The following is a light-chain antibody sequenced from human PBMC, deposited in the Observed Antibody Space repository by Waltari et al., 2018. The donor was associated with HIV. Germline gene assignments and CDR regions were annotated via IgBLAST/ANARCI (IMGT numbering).Light chain of an antibody. J-gene: IGKJ5*01. Sequence: EIVLTQSPATLSLSPGQRATLSCRAIQSIGSYLAWYQQKPGQAPRLLIFDASNKATGTPARFSGSGSGTDFTLTISSLEAEDFAVYYCQQRTPVAFGQGTRLEIK. CDR2: DAS. CDR3: QQRTPVA. V-gene: IGKV3-11*01. CDR1: QSIGSY.